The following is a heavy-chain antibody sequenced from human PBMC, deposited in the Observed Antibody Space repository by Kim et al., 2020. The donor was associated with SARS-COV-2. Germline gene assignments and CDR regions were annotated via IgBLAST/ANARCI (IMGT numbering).Heavy chain of an antibody. CDR2: INHSGST. V-gene: IGHV4-34*01. J-gene: IGHJ4*02. CDR3: ARGEAAAGHSDY. Sequence: SETLSLTCAVYGGSFSGYYWSWIRQPPGKGLEWIGEINHSGSTNYNPSLKSRVTISVDTSKNQFSLKLSSVTAADTAVYYCARGEAAAGHSDYWGQGTLVTVSS. CDR1: GGSFSGYY. D-gene: IGHD6-13*01.